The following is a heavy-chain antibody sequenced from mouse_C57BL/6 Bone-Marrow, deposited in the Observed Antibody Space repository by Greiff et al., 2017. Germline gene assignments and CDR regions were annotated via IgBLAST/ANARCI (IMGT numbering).Heavy chain of an antibody. J-gene: IGHJ3*01. Sequence: QVQLKESGAELVRPGASVKLSCKASGYTFTDYYINWVKQRPGQGLEWIARIYPGSGNTYYNETFKGKATLTAEKSSSTAYMQLSSLTSEDSAVYFCAREEFLTTDWFAYWGQGTLVTVSA. CDR3: AREEFLTTDWFAY. D-gene: IGHD1-1*01. CDR2: IYPGSGNT. V-gene: IGHV1-76*01. CDR1: GYTFTDYY.